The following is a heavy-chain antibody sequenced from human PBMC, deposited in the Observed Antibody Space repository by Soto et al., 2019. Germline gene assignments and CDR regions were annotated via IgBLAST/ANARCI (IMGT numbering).Heavy chain of an antibody. CDR1: GFTFNNYW. D-gene: IGHD3-10*01. CDR2: ISSDGTTT. Sequence: GGSLRLSCAASGFTFNNYWMHWVRQAPGKGLVWVSRISSDGTTTTYADSVKGRLTISRDNAKNTLFLQLNSLGAEDTAVYYCARGLSGTYGRALDSWGQGTMVTVSS. CDR3: ARGLSGTYGRALDS. J-gene: IGHJ5*01. V-gene: IGHV3-74*01.